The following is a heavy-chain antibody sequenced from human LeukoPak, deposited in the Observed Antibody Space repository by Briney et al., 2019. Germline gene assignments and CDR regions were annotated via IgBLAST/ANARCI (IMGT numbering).Heavy chain of an antibody. Sequence: ASVKVSCKASGGTFSSYAISWVRQAPGQGLEWMGGIIPIFGTANYAQKFQGRVTITADKSTSTAYMELSSLRSEDTAVYYCAKDEPITIFGVVIIFDYWGQGTLVTVSS. J-gene: IGHJ4*02. D-gene: IGHD3-3*01. V-gene: IGHV1-69*06. CDR2: IIPIFGTA. CDR3: AKDEPITIFGVVIIFDY. CDR1: GGTFSSYA.